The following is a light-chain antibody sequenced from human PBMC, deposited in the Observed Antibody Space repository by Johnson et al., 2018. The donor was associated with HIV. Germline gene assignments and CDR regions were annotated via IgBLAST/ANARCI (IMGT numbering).Light chain of an antibody. V-gene: IGLV1-51*01. J-gene: IGLJ1*01. CDR1: SSNIGNNY. CDR2: DNN. Sequence: QSVLTQPPSVSAAPGQKVTISCSGSSSNIGNNYVSWYQQLPGTAPKLLIYDNNKRPSGIPDRFSGSKSGTSATLGITGLQTGDEADYYCGTWDNSLSANVFGTWTKVTVL. CDR3: GTWDNSLSANV.